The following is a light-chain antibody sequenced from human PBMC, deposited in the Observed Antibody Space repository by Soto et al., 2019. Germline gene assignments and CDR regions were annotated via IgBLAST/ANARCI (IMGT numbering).Light chain of an antibody. J-gene: IGKJ4*01. CDR3: QQRSNWPLT. V-gene: IGKV3-11*01. CDR2: DTS. CDR1: QSIRNY. Sequence: DILMTQSPSSLSASVGDRVTITCRASQSIRNYLNWYQQKPGQVPRLLIYDTSNRATGIPARFSGSGSGTDFTLTISSLEPEDFAVYYCQQRSNWPLTFGGGTKVDIK.